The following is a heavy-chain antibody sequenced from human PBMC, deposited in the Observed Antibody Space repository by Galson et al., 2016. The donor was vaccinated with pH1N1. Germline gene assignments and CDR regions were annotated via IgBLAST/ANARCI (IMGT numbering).Heavy chain of an antibody. D-gene: IGHD3-10*01. J-gene: IGHJ6*02. Sequence: QSGAEVTKPGESLKISCKASGYNFNNYWIGWVRQMPGKGLEWMGIIYPGDLDVRYSPSFEGHVTISVDRSITTAYLQWNSLGASDTAMYYCTKHRSGITNPFGMDDGGQGTTVTVSS. V-gene: IGHV5-51*01. CDR3: TKHRSGITNPFGMDD. CDR2: IYPGDLDV. CDR1: GYNFNNYW.